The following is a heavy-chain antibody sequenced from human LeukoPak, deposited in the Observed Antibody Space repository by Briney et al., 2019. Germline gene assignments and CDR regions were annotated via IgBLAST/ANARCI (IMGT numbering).Heavy chain of an antibody. CDR2: INPSGGST. J-gene: IGHJ6*02. CDR3: ARTYYYDSSGYYPPYYYYGMDV. CDR1: GYTFTSYY. V-gene: IGHV1-46*01. Sequence: ASVQVSCKASGYTFTSYYMHWVRQAPGQGLEWMGLINPSGGSTSYAQKFQGRVTMTRDTSTSTVYMELSSLRSEDTAVYYCARTYYYDSSGYYPPYYYYGMDVWGQGTTVTVSS. D-gene: IGHD3-22*01.